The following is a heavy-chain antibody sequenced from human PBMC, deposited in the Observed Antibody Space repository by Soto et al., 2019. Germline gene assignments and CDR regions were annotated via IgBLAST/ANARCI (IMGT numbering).Heavy chain of an antibody. D-gene: IGHD6-19*01. Sequence: SETLSLTCSVSGASVSSGSFYWSWIRQPPGKGLEWIGFIYNNETFNYNPSLKSRVTLSVDTSKHQFSLKLSFVTAADTAVYYCARVPLRYSSSHNFDSWGQGALVTVSS. CDR1: GASVSSGSFY. CDR3: ARVPLRYSSSHNFDS. CDR2: IYNNETF. V-gene: IGHV4-61*01. J-gene: IGHJ4*02.